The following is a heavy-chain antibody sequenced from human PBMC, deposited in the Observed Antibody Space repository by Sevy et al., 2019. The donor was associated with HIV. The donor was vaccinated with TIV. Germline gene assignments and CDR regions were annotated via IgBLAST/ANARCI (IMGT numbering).Heavy chain of an antibody. D-gene: IGHD3-10*01. CDR2: IYTSGST. Sequence: SETLSLTCTVSGGSISSYYWSWIRQPAGKGLEWIGRIYTSGSTNYNPSLKSRVTMSVDTSKNQFSLKLSSVTAADTAVYYCARVAASYGSGSYYTLASSYYYYYMDVWGKRTTVTVSS. V-gene: IGHV4-4*07. CDR3: ARVAASYGSGSYYTLASSYYYYYMDV. CDR1: GGSISSYY. J-gene: IGHJ6*03.